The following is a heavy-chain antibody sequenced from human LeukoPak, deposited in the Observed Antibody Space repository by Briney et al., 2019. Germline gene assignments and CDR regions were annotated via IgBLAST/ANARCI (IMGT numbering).Heavy chain of an antibody. J-gene: IGHJ5*02. CDR2: INHSGST. CDR1: GGSFSGYY. CDR3: ARGVQGTIAVAGTGWFDP. V-gene: IGHV4-34*01. D-gene: IGHD6-19*01. Sequence: PSDTLSLTCAVYGGSFSGYYWSWIRQPPGKGLEWIGEINHSGSTNYNPSLKSRVTISVDTSKNQFSLKLSSVTAADTAVYYCARGVQGTIAVAGTGWFDPWAQGTLVTVSS.